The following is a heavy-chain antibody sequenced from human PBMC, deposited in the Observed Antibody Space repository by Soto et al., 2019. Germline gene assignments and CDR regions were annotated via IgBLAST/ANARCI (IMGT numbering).Heavy chain of an antibody. D-gene: IGHD6-13*01. CDR3: ASSDSRAISWPQSHLAF. CDR1: GFTFNSYA. V-gene: IGHV3-23*01. CDR2: VSGSGGNI. J-gene: IGHJ4*02. Sequence: EVQLLESGGALIQPGGSLRLSCAASGFTFNSYAMSWVRQAPGKGLEWVSGVSGSGGNIYYADSVKGRFTISRDKSKSTLYLQMNSLRVEDTAVYYCASSDSRAISWPQSHLAFCGQGTLVSVSP.